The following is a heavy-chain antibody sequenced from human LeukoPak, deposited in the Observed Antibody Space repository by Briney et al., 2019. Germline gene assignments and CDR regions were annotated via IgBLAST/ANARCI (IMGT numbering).Heavy chain of an antibody. Sequence: GGSLRLSCAASGFTFSDHYMDWVRQAPGKGLEWVGRTRNKANSYTTEYAASVKGRFTISRDDSKNSLYLQMNSLKTEDTAVYYCARGAYGDDAFDIWGQGTMVTVSS. D-gene: IGHD4-17*01. V-gene: IGHV3-72*01. CDR1: GFTFSDHY. J-gene: IGHJ3*02. CDR3: ARGAYGDDAFDI. CDR2: TRNKANSYTT.